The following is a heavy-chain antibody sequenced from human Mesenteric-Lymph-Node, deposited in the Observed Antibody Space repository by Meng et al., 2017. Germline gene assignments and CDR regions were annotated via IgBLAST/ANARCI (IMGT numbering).Heavy chain of an antibody. CDR3: TRNYGSEY. CDR2: IRSKPNNDAT. Sequence: GESLKISCVASGFTLSGSAIHWVRQASGKGLEWVGRIRSKPNNDATAYAVSVKGRFIISRDDSRNTAYLQMNSLKTEDTAVYYCTRNYGSEYWGQGTLVTVSS. CDR1: GFTLSGSA. V-gene: IGHV3-73*01. D-gene: IGHD3-10*01. J-gene: IGHJ4*02.